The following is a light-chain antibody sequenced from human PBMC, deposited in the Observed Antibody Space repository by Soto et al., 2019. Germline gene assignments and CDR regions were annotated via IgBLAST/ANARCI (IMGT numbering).Light chain of an antibody. V-gene: IGLV2-18*01. CDR1: SSDVGDYEH. CDR2: DVI. J-gene: IGLJ3*02. Sequence: QSVLTQPPSVSGSPGQSVTISCTITSSDVGDYEHVSWYQLAPGTAPKLLISDVINRPSGVPDRFSGSKSGNTPSLTISGLQPEDEADYYCGLFTISATWVFGGGTQPTV. CDR3: GLFTISATWV.